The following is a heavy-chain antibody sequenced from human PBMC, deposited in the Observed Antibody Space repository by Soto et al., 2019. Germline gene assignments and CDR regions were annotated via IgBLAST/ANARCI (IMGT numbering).Heavy chain of an antibody. CDR1: GFTFINYW. CDR2: IKQDGGEK. J-gene: IGHJ5*02. D-gene: IGHD1-26*01. CDR3: ARTKANKWFDP. Sequence: LRLSCAASGFTFINYWMSWVRQAPGKGLEWVANIKQDGGEKYYVDSVKGRFTISRDNAKNSLYLQMNSLRAEDTAVYYCARTKANKWFDPWGHGTLVTVSS. V-gene: IGHV3-7*03.